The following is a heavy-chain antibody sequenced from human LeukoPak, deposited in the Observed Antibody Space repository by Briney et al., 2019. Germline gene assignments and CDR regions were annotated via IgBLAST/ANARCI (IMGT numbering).Heavy chain of an antibody. Sequence: PSETLSLTCTVSGSSISSYYWSWIRQPAGKGLEWLGRIFSSGNTKYNPSLKSRVTMSVDTSKNQFSLKVTSVTAADTAVYYCARESQGGYDYDSWGQGTLVTVSS. CDR2: IFSSGNT. V-gene: IGHV4-4*07. J-gene: IGHJ4*02. CDR1: GSSISSYY. CDR3: ARESQGGYDYDS. D-gene: IGHD5-12*01.